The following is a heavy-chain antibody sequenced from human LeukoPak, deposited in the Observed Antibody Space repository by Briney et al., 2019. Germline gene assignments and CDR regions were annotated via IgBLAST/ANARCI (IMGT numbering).Heavy chain of an antibody. J-gene: IGHJ4*02. V-gene: IGHV3-64D*06. D-gene: IGHD3-10*01. CDR1: GFTFSRHA. CDR2: ISSNGGST. CDR3: VKDGSGSYYTYYFDY. Sequence: GGSLGLSCSASGFTFSRHAMHWVRQAPGKGLEYVSAISSNGGSTYYADSVKGRFTISRDNSKNTLYLQMSSLRAEDTAVYYCVKDGSGSYYTYYFDYWGQGTLVTVSS.